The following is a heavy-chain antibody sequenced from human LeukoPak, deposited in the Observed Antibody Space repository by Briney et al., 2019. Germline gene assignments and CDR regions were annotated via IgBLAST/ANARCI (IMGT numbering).Heavy chain of an antibody. CDR2: INSDGSST. CDR3: ARGCSGGSCYSPFDY. CDR1: GFTFSSYW. D-gene: IGHD2-15*01. J-gene: IGHJ4*02. V-gene: IGHV3-74*01. Sequence: PGGSLRLSCAASGFTFSSYWMHWVRQAPGKGLVWLSRINSDGSSTSYADSVKGRFTISRDNAKNTLYLQMDSLRAEDTAVYYCARGCSGGSCYSPFDYWGQGTLVTVSS.